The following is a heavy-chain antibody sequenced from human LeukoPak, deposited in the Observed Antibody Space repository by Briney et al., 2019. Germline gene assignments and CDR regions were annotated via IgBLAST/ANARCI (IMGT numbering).Heavy chain of an antibody. J-gene: IGHJ4*02. CDR2: IKQDGSEK. D-gene: IGHD2-15*01. Sequence: GGSLRLSCAASGFTFSSYWMSWVRQAPGKGLEWVANIKQDGSEKYFVDSVEGRFTISRDNAKNSLHLQMNSLGAEDTAVYYCARGFGVWDIVVAPYFDYWGQGTLVTVSS. V-gene: IGHV3-7*03. CDR1: GFTFSSYW. CDR3: ARGFGVWDIVVAPYFDY.